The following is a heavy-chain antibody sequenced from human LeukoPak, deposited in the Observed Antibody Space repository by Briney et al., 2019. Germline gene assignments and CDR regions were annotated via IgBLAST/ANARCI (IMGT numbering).Heavy chain of an antibody. CDR1: GGSFSGYY. V-gene: IGHV4-34*01. Sequence: SETLSLTCAVYGGSFSGYYWSWIRQPPGKGLEWIGEINHSGSTNYNPSLKSRVTISVDTSKNQFSLKLSSVTAADTAVYYRARSRGDYVWGSYRSFFDYWGQGTLVTVSS. CDR2: INHSGST. D-gene: IGHD3-16*02. CDR3: ARSRGDYVWGSYRSFFDY. J-gene: IGHJ4*02.